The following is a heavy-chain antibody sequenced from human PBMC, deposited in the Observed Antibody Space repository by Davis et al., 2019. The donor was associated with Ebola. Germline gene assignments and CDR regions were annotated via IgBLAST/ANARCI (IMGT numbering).Heavy chain of an antibody. Sequence: AASVKVSCKASGYTFTSYDINWVRQATGQGLEWMGWMNPNSGGTNYAQKLQGRVTMTRDTSISTAYMELSRLRSDDTAVYYCARAQFPTTSDHWGQGTLVTVSS. D-gene: IGHD1-1*01. J-gene: IGHJ4*02. CDR3: ARAQFPTTSDH. V-gene: IGHV1-2*02. CDR1: GYTFTSYD. CDR2: MNPNSGGT.